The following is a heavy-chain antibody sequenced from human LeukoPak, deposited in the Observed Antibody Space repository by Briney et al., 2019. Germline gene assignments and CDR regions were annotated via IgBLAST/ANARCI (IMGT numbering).Heavy chain of an antibody. Sequence: SETLSLTCSVSGGSISNYYWSWIRQPPGKGLEWIAYMYDTGSTNYNPSLKSRVTISLDTSKKQLSLKLTSVTAADTAVYYCARSRGLRYFDPYYYYGMDVWGQGTTVTVSS. D-gene: IGHD3-9*01. V-gene: IGHV4-59*01. CDR2: MYDTGST. CDR3: ARSRGLRYFDPYYYYGMDV. CDR1: GGSISNYY. J-gene: IGHJ6*02.